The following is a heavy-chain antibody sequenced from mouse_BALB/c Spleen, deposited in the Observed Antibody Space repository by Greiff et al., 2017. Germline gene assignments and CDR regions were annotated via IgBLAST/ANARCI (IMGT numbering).Heavy chain of an antibody. CDR2: ISYSGST. D-gene: IGHD1-1*01. CDR1: GDSITSGY. J-gene: IGHJ3*01. CDR3: ANYYYGSSPSWFAY. V-gene: IGHV3-8*02. Sequence: EVQRVESGPSLVKPSQTLSLTCSVTGDSITSGYWNWIRKFPGNKLEYMGYISYSGSTYYNPSLKSRISITRDTSKNQYYLQLNSVTTEDTATYYCANYYYGSSPSWFAYWGQGTLVTVSA.